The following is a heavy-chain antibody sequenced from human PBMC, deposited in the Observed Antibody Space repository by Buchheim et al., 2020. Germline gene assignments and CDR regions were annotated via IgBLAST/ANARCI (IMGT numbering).Heavy chain of an antibody. Sequence: QAQLEESGGGVVQPGASLKISCLGSGFSFRNYGLHWVRQAPGQGLEWLAFISPDGRDTYYADSVKGRLTVSRDNSKRTLFLQMNNLNSEDTAMYYCATGVYCLGNSDSYYYAMDMWGRGTT. J-gene: IGHJ6*02. V-gene: IGHV3-30-3*01. CDR1: GFSFRNYG. CDR3: ATGVYCLGNSDSYYYAMDM. D-gene: IGHD3-10*01. CDR2: ISPDGRDT.